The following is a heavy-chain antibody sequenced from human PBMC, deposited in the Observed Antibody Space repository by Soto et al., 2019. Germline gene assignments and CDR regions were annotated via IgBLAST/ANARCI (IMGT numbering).Heavy chain of an antibody. CDR2: IYYSGSS. CDR1: GGSISSGGYY. J-gene: IGHJ4*02. CDR3: AREGLSSTSAADTKGDY. D-gene: IGHD2-2*01. Sequence: QVQLQESGPGLVKPSQTLYLTCTVSGGSISSGGYYWSWIRQHPGKGLEWIGYIYYSGSSYYNPSLKSRVTISVDTSKNQFSLKLSSVTAADTAVYYCAREGLSSTSAADTKGDYWGQGTLVTVSS. V-gene: IGHV4-31*03.